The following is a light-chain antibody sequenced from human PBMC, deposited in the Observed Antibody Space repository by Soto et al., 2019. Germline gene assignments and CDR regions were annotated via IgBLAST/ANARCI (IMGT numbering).Light chain of an antibody. CDR3: QQYGSSPRT. J-gene: IGKJ1*01. Sequence: EIVLTQSPGTLSLSPGERATLSCRASQSVSSSYLAWYQQKPGQDPRLLIYGASSRATCIQDRFSGSGSGTDFLRTISRREPQDVAVYYFQQYGSSPRTFGQGTKVEIK. CDR1: QSVSSSY. CDR2: GAS. V-gene: IGKV3-20*01.